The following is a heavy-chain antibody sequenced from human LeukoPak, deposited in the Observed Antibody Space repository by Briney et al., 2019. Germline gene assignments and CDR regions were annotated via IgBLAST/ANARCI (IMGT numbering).Heavy chain of an antibody. V-gene: IGHV1-69*05. CDR3: ARGGFLEWLDY. CDR2: IIPIFGTA. Sequence: SVKVSCKASGGTFSSYAISWVRQAPGQGLEWMGGIIPIFGTANYAQKFQGRVTMTRNTSISTAHMELSSLRSEDTAVYYCARGGFLEWLDYWGQGTLVTVSS. D-gene: IGHD3-3*01. J-gene: IGHJ4*02. CDR1: GGTFSSYA.